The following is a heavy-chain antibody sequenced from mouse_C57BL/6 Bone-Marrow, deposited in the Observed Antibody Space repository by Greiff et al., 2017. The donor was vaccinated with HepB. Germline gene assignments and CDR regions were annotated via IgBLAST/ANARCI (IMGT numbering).Heavy chain of an antibody. J-gene: IGHJ1*03. CDR3: ARRGGLRWYFDV. CDR2: IYPGSGST. V-gene: IGHV1-55*01. CDR1: GYTFTSYW. D-gene: IGHD2-4*01. Sequence: VQLQQSGAELVKPGASVKMSCKASGYTFTSYWITWVKQRPGQGLEWIGDIYPGSGSTNYNEKFKSKATLTVDTSSSTAYMQLSSLTSEDSAVYYCARRGGLRWYFDVWGTGTTVTVSS.